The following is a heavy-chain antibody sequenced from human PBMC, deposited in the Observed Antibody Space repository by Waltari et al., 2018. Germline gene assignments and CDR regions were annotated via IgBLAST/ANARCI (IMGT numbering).Heavy chain of an antibody. CDR3: ARGGWITMVRGATRAPGWYFDL. Sequence: QVQLQQWGAGLLKPSETLSLTCAVYGGSFSGYYWSWIRQPPGKGLEWIGEINHSGSTNYNPSLKSRVTISVDTSKNQFSLKLSSVTAADTAVYYCARGGWITMVRGATRAPGWYFDLWGRGTLVIVSS. J-gene: IGHJ2*01. CDR2: INHSGST. CDR1: GGSFSGYY. V-gene: IGHV4-34*01. D-gene: IGHD3-10*01.